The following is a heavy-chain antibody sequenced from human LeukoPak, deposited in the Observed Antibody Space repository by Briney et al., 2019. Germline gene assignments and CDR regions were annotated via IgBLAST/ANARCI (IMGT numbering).Heavy chain of an antibody. J-gene: IGHJ4*02. Sequence: GGSLRLSCAASGFTFSSYWMSWFRQAPGKGLEWVANIKQDGSEKYYVDSVKGRFTISRDNAKNSLYLQMNSLRAEDTAVYYCAKDLRDKYPVVPADYWGQGTLVTVSS. D-gene: IGHD2-2*01. CDR3: AKDLRDKYPVVPADY. CDR2: IKQDGSEK. V-gene: IGHV3-7*01. CDR1: GFTFSSYW.